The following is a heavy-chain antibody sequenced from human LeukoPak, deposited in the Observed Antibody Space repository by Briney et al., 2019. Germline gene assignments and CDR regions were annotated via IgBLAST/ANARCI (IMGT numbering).Heavy chain of an antibody. CDR2: ISYDGSNK. D-gene: IGHD4-17*01. Sequence: GGSLRLSCAASGFTFSYYAMHWVRQAPGKGLEWVAVISYDGSNKYYADSVKGRFTISRDNSKNTLYLQMNSLRAEDTAVYYCAKDPGSTVTTSDYWGQGTLVTVSS. V-gene: IGHV3-30-3*01. CDR1: GFTFSYYA. J-gene: IGHJ4*02. CDR3: AKDPGSTVTTSDY.